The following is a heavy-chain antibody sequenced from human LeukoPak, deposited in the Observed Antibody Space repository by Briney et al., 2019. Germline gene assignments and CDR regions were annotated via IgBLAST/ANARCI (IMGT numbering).Heavy chain of an antibody. Sequence: KPSETLSLTCAVYGGSFSGYYWSWIRQPPGKGLEWIGEINHSGSTDYNPSLKSRVTISVDTSKNQFSLKLSSVTAADTAVYYCSLTTVIPHPIGFDYWGQGTLVTVSS. CDR3: SLTTVIPHPIGFDY. CDR2: INHSGST. V-gene: IGHV4-34*01. J-gene: IGHJ4*02. D-gene: IGHD4-17*01. CDR1: GGSFSGYY.